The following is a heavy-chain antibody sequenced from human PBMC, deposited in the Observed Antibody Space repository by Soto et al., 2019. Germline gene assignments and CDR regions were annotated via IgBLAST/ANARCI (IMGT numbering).Heavy chain of an antibody. CDR3: ARGGYYDTTGYYYGMDV. D-gene: IGHD3-22*01. CDR1: GYTFTGYY. V-gene: IGHV1-46*01. J-gene: IGHJ6*02. CDR2: INPSGGST. Sequence: ASVKVSCKASGYTFTGYYMHWVRQAPGQGLEWMGFINPSGGSTNYAQKFLGRVTMTRDTSTSTVYMELSSLRSEDTALYYCARGGYYDTTGYYYGMDVWGQGTTVTVSS.